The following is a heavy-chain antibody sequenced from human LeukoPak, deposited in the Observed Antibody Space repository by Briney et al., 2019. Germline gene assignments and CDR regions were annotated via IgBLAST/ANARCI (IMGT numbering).Heavy chain of an antibody. V-gene: IGHV4-4*09. D-gene: IGHD1-26*01. CDR3: ARSYSRSYSHFDD. J-gene: IGHJ4*02. CDR2: IYTSGST. Sequence: SETLSLTCTVSGGSISGYYWSWIRQPPGKGLEWIGYIYTSGSTNYNPSLKSRVTISVDTSKNQFSLRLSSVTAADTAMYFCARSYSRSYSHFDDWGQGTLVTVSS. CDR1: GGSISGYY.